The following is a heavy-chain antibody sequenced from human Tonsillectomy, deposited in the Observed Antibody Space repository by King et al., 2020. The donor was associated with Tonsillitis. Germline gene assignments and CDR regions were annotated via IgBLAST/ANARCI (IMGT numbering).Heavy chain of an antibody. D-gene: IGHD1-14*01. J-gene: IGHJ4*02. CDR3: VKYDQSEHQMGDS. V-gene: IGHV3-23*04. Sequence: VQLVESGGGLVQPGGSLRLSCAASGFTFRSLAMGWVRQAPGKGLEWVSGISASGAYIFYGDSVKGRFTISRDNSKNTLYLQMNSLRAEDTAIYYCVKYDQSEHQMGDSWGQGILVTVSS. CDR2: ISASGAYI. CDR1: GFTFRSLA.